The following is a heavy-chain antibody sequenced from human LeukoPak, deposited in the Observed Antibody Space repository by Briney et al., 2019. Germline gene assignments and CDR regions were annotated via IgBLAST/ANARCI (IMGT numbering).Heavy chain of an antibody. CDR1: GFTLSSYE. J-gene: IGHJ3*02. V-gene: IGHV3-20*04. CDR2: IDYDGGSG. D-gene: IGHD4-23*01. Sequence: GGSLRLSCTVSGFTLSSYEMSWIRQAPGKGLEWVSSIDYDGGSGHYADSVKGRFTISRDNAKNSLYLQMNSLKASDTAMYYCASPHGGNPPDAFDIWGQGTMVTVSS. CDR3: ASPHGGNPPDAFDI.